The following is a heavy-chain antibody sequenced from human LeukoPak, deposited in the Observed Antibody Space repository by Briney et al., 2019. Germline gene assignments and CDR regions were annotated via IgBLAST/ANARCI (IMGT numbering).Heavy chain of an antibody. D-gene: IGHD2-2*01. V-gene: IGHV3-48*04. CDR1: GFTFSSYS. CDR3: AIGPAAIPNNFDY. CDR2: ISSSSSTI. J-gene: IGHJ4*02. Sequence: GGSLRLSCAASGFTFSSYSMNWVRQAPGKGLEWVSFISSSSSTIYYADSVKGRFTISRDNAKNSLYLQMNSLRAEDTAVYYCAIGPAAIPNNFDYWGQGTLVTVSS.